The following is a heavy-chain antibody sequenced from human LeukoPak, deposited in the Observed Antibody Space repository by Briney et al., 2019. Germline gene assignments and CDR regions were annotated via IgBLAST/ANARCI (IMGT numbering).Heavy chain of an antibody. CDR3: AKPKGSGSRGGFDY. CDR2: ISGSGGST. Sequence: GASLRLSCAASGFTFSNYAMSWVRQAPGMGLEWVSAISGSGGSTYYADSVKGRFTISRDNSKNTLYLQMNSLRAEDTAVYYCAKPKGSGSRGGFDYWGQGTLVTVSS. J-gene: IGHJ4*02. D-gene: IGHD1-26*01. CDR1: GFTFSNYA. V-gene: IGHV3-23*01.